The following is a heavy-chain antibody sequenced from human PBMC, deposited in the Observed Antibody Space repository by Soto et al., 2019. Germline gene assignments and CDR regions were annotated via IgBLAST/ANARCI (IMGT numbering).Heavy chain of an antibody. CDR2: INAGNGNT. V-gene: IGHV1-3*01. CDR3: ARDYRAARFLSLPIFDY. Sequence: ASVKVSCKASGYTFTSYAMHWVRQAPGQRFEWMGWINAGNGNTKYSQKFQGRVTITRDTSASTAYMELSSLRSEDTAVYYCARDYRAARFLSLPIFDYWGQGTLVTVSS. CDR1: GYTFTSYA. J-gene: IGHJ4*02. D-gene: IGHD6-6*01.